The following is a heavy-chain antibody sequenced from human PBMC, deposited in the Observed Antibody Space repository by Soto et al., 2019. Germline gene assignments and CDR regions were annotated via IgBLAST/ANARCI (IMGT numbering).Heavy chain of an antibody. V-gene: IGHV1-18*01. D-gene: IGHD3-10*01. CDR3: ARRDYAPGSPFDY. CDR2: ISGYNGNT. CDR1: GYTFTNYD. Sequence: ASVKVSCKASGYTFTNYDISWVRQAPGQGLEWMGWISGYNGNTNYAQKLQGRVTMTTDTSTSTAYMELRSLRSDDTAVYYCARRDYAPGSPFDYWGQGTLVTVSS. J-gene: IGHJ4*02.